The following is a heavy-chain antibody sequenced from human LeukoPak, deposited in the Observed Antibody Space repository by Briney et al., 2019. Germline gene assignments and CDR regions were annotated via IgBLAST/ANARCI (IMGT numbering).Heavy chain of an antibody. CDR2: INHSGST. J-gene: IGHJ4*02. Sequence: SETLSLTCAVYGESFSGYYWSWIRQPPGKGLEWIGEINHSGSTNYNPSLKSRVTISVDTSKNQFSLKLSSVTAADRAVYYCARGYHWGGYYFDYWGRGTLVTVSS. D-gene: IGHD7-27*01. CDR1: GESFSGYY. CDR3: ARGYHWGGYYFDY. V-gene: IGHV4-34*01.